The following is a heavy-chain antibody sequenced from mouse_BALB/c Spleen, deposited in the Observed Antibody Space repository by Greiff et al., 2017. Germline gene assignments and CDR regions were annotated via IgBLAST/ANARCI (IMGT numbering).Heavy chain of an antibody. Sequence: VQLQQSGAELVKPGASVKLSCTASGFNIKDTYMHWVKQRPEQGLEWIGRIDPANGNTKYDPKFQGKATITADTSSNTAYLQLSSLTSEDTAVYYCARWDWTYAMDYWGQGTSVTVSS. CDR2: IDPANGNT. D-gene: IGHD4-1*01. J-gene: IGHJ4*01. V-gene: IGHV14-3*02. CDR3: ARWDWTYAMDY. CDR1: GFNIKDTY.